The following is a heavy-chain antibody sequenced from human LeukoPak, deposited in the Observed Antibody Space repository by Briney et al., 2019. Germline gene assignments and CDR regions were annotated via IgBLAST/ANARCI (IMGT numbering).Heavy chain of an antibody. CDR3: ARDSETETGWYYYGMDV. CDR2: LYSGGSA. Sequence: PGGSLRLSCAASGVIVSSNYMNWVRQAPGKGLEWMAVLYSGGSAYYADSVKGRFTISRDNSKNTPYLQIYSLRAEDTAIYYCARDSETETGWYYYGMDVWGQGTTVTVSS. CDR1: GVIVSSNY. J-gene: IGHJ6*02. V-gene: IGHV3-53*01. D-gene: IGHD1-1*01.